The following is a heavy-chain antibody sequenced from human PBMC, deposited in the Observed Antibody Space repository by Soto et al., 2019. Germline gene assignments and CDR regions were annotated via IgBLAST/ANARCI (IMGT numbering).Heavy chain of an antibody. D-gene: IGHD2-15*01. J-gene: IGHJ6*02. CDR3: AKQNSVDYSYGMDV. CDR1: GFTFHDYA. V-gene: IGHV3-9*01. CDR2: INWNSGSI. Sequence: GGSLRLSCAASGFTFHDYAMHWVRQAPGKGLAWVSGINWNSGSIGYGDSVKGRFTTSRDNAKNFFYLQMNSLRSEDTSLYYCAKQNSVDYSYGMDVWGQGTTVTVSS.